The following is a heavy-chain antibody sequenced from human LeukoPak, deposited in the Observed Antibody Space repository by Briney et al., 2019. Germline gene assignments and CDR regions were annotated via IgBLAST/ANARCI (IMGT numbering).Heavy chain of an antibody. CDR1: GFTFSSYS. V-gene: IGHV3-21*01. D-gene: IGHD2-15*01. CDR2: ISSSGAKT. CDR3: ARDPIAVVEGGSFDY. J-gene: IGHJ4*02. Sequence: GGSLRLSCAASGFTFSSYSMNWVRQAPGKGLQWVSSISSSGAKTYYADSVKGRVTISRDNAKNSYYLEMNSLVAEDTAVYYCARDPIAVVEGGSFDYWGQGILVTVSS.